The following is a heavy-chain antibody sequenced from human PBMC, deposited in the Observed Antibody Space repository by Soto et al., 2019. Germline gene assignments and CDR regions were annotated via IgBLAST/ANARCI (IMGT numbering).Heavy chain of an antibody. CDR1: GGSISSYY. Sequence: SETLSLTCTVSGGSISSYYWSWIRQPPGKGLEWIGYIYYSGSTNYNPSLKSRVTISVDTSKNQFPLNLKSVTAADTAVYYCARERGGYGLFDSWGQGTLVTVSS. V-gene: IGHV4-59*12. J-gene: IGHJ4*02. CDR2: IYYSGST. D-gene: IGHD5-18*01. CDR3: ARERGGYGLFDS.